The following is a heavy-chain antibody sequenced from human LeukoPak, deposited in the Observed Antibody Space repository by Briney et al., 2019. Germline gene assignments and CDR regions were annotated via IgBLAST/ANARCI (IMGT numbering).Heavy chain of an antibody. V-gene: IGHV3-30-3*01. D-gene: IGHD3-10*01. J-gene: IGHJ4*02. CDR2: ISYDGSNK. CDR1: GFTFSSYA. CDR3: ARARDLLWFGELLSMPDY. Sequence: PGGSLRLSCAASGFTFSSYAMHWVRQAPGKGLEWVAVISYDGSNKYYADSVKGRFTISRDNSKNTLYLRMNSLRAEDTAVYYCARARDLLWFGELLSMPDYWGQGTLVTVSS.